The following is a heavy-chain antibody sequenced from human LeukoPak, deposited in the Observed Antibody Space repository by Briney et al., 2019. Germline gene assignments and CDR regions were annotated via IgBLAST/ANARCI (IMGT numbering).Heavy chain of an antibody. D-gene: IGHD6-13*01. Sequence: ASVKVSCKASGYTFTSYYMHWVRQAPGQGLEWMGIINPSGGSTSYAQKFQGRVTMTRDTSTSTVYMELSSLRSEDTAEYYCARGYSSSWFSGDYYGMDVWGQGTTVTVSS. CDR1: GYTFTSYY. CDR3: ARGYSSSWFSGDYYGMDV. J-gene: IGHJ6*02. V-gene: IGHV1-46*01. CDR2: INPSGGST.